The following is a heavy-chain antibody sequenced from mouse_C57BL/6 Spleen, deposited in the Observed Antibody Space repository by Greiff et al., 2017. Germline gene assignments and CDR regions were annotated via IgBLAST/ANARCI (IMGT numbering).Heavy chain of an antibody. J-gene: IGHJ2*01. CDR3: ARGDYYGNCCDY. CDR1: GYTFTSYW. CDR2: IYPGSGST. Sequence: QVQLQQPGAELVQPGASVKMSCKASGYTFTSYWITWVKQRPGQGLEWIGDIYPGSGSTNYNEKFKSKATLTVDTSSSTAYMQLSSLTSEDSAVYYCARGDYYGNCCDYWGQGTTLTVSS. D-gene: IGHD2-1*01. V-gene: IGHV1-55*01.